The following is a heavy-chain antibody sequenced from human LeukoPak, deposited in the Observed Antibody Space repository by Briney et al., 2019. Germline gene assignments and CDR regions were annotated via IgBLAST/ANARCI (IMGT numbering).Heavy chain of an antibody. J-gene: IGHJ4*02. CDR2: INPSGGST. Sequence: ASVKVSCKASGYTFTSYYMHWVRQAPGQGLEWMGIINPSGGSTSYAQKFQGRVTMTRDTSTSTVYMELSSLRSEDTAVYYCARDSYAPDYDILTGYYPNYFDSWGQGTLVTVSS. V-gene: IGHV1-46*01. CDR3: ARDSYAPDYDILTGYYPNYFDS. CDR1: GYTFTSYY. D-gene: IGHD3-9*01.